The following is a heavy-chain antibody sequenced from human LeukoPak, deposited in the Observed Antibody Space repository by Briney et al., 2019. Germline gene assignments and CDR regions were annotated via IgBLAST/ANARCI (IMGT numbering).Heavy chain of an antibody. CDR1: GGSISSYY. CDR2: IYYSGST. D-gene: IGHD3-3*01. Sequence: SETLSLICSASGGSISSYYWSWLRQPPGKGLEWIGYIYYSGSTNYNPSLKSRVTISVDTSKNQFSLKLSSVTAADTAVYYCARYDFPNWFDPWGQGTLVTVSS. V-gene: IGHV4-59*13. J-gene: IGHJ5*02. CDR3: ARYDFPNWFDP.